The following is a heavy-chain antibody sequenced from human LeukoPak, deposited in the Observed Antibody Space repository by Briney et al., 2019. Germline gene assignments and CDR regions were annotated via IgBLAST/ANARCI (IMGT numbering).Heavy chain of an antibody. D-gene: IGHD3-3*01. CDR2: ISSSSSYI. Sequence: PGGSLRLSCAASGFTFSSYSMNWVRQAPGKGLEWVSSISSSSSYIYYADSVKGRFTISRDNAKNSLYLQMNSLRAEDTAVYYCARESNRFLEWLKPFDPWGQGTLVTVSS. CDR1: GFTFSSYS. CDR3: ARESNRFLEWLKPFDP. J-gene: IGHJ5*02. V-gene: IGHV3-21*01.